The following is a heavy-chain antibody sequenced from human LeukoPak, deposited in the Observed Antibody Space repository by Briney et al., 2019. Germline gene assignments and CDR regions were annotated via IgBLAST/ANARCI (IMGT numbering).Heavy chain of an antibody. J-gene: IGHJ4*02. CDR3: AREADCSGTSCYSQFLDY. CDR1: GYTFTGYF. Sequence: ASVKVSCKPSGYTFTGYFIHWVRQAPGQGLEWMGWINPNSGGTNYAQKFQGRVTMTRDTSINTAYMDLSRLRSNDTAVYYCAREADCSGTSCYSQFLDYWGRGTLVTVSS. CDR2: INPNSGGT. D-gene: IGHD2-2*01. V-gene: IGHV1-2*02.